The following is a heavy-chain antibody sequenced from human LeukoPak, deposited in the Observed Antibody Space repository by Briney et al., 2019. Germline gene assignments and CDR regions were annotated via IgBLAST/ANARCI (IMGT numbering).Heavy chain of an antibody. D-gene: IGHD4-17*01. J-gene: IGHJ4*02. V-gene: IGHV1-24*01. Sequence: ASVKVACKVYGYTLTELSMHWVRQAPGKGLEWMGGFDPEDGETIYAQKWQGRVTMTEDTSTDTAYMELSSLRSEDTAVYYCATLIPTVTVFDYWGQGTLVTVSS. CDR2: FDPEDGET. CDR3: ATLIPTVTVFDY. CDR1: GYTLTELS.